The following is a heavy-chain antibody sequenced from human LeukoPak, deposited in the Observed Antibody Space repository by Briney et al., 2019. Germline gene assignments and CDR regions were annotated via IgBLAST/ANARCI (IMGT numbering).Heavy chain of an antibody. CDR3: ARDPGPSGLAAAGQGGYFDY. CDR1: GFTFSSYA. CDR2: ISYDGSNK. D-gene: IGHD6-13*01. J-gene: IGHJ4*02. V-gene: IGHV3-30*01. Sequence: GGSLRLSCAASGFTFSSYAMHWVRQAPGKGLEWVAVISYDGSNKYYADSVKGRFTISRDNSKNTLYLQINSLRAEDTAVYYCARDPGPSGLAAAGQGGYFDYWGQGTLVTVSS.